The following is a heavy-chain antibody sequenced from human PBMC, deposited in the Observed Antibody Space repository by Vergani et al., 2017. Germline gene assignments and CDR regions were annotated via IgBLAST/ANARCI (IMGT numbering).Heavy chain of an antibody. CDR3: ARDLSYSTAWPFFDS. Sequence: QVQLQESGPGLVKPSETLSLTCTVSNDSVSNTFYYWGWIRQPPGKGLEWVATISFDGNKKDYTEAVRGRFTISRDSSKTLYLQMDSLRVEDTAMYFCARDLSYSTAWPFFDSRGQGTLVTVSS. CDR1: NDSVSNTFY. J-gene: IGHJ4*02. CDR2: ISFDGNKK. D-gene: IGHD4-11*01. V-gene: IGHV3-30*03.